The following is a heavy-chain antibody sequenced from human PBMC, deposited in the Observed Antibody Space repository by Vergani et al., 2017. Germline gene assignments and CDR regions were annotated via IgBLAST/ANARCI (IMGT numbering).Heavy chain of an antibody. CDR1: GDSIISRSYY. J-gene: IGHJ2*01. CDR3: ASGKYYSDSTSHFRGRYFDV. Sequence: QMQLQESVPGLVKASETLSLTCTVSGDSIISRSYYWGWIRQPPGKGLEWIGSIYNSGNGDSSSSLKSRVTISADTSKNQFSLRLTSVTAADTAVYYCASGKYYSDSTSHFRGRYFDVWGRGTLVTVPS. V-gene: IGHV4-39*01. D-gene: IGHD3-16*01. CDR2: IYNSGNG.